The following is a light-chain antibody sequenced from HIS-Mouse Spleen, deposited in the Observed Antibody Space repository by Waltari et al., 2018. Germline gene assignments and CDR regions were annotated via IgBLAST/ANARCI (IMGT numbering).Light chain of an antibody. CDR1: SSNIGSNY. Sequence: QSVLTQPPSASGTPGQRVTTSRSVSSSNIGSNYVYWYQQLPGTAPKLLIYRNNQRPSGVPDRFSGSKSGTSASLAISGLRSEDEADYYCAAWDDSLSGQVFGTGTKVTVL. V-gene: IGLV1-47*01. J-gene: IGLJ1*01. CDR2: RNN. CDR3: AAWDDSLSGQV.